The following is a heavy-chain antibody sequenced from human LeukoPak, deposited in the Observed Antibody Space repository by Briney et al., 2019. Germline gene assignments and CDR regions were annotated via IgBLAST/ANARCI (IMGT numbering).Heavy chain of an antibody. CDR2: INPSGGST. V-gene: IGHV1-46*01. Sequence: ASVKVSCKASGYTFTSYYIHWVRQAPGQGLEWVGIINPSGGSTSYAQKFQGRVTMTRDTSTSTVYMDLSSLRSGDTAVYYCAGGKAAAGDVFDIWGQGTMVTVSS. CDR1: GYTFTSYY. CDR3: AGGKAAAGDVFDI. J-gene: IGHJ3*02. D-gene: IGHD6-13*01.